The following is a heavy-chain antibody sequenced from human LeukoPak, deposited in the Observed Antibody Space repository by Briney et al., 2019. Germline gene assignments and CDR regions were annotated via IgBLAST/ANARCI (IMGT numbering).Heavy chain of an antibody. CDR3: ARALLGYCSSTSCSMAPHDY. CDR2: INHSGST. J-gene: IGHJ4*02. V-gene: IGHV4-34*01. CDR1: GGSFSGYY. D-gene: IGHD2-2*01. Sequence: PSETLSLTCAVYGGSFSGYYWSWIRQPPGKGLEWIGEINHSGSTNYNPSLKSRVTISVDTSKNQFSLKLSSVTAADTAVYYCARALLGYCSSTSCSMAPHDYWGQGTLVTVSS.